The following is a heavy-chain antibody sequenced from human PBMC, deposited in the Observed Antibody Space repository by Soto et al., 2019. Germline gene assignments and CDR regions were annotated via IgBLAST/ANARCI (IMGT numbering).Heavy chain of an antibody. J-gene: IGHJ4*02. CDR3: AHRVLRTVFGLVTTTAIYFDF. Sequence: QITLNESGPTVVRPTETLTLTCRFSGFSLTTSGVGVGWIRQSPGKAPEWLALIYWDDDKRYSPSLKSRLTITKDPSKNQVVLTVSDLDPTDTATYYCAHRVLRTVFGLVTTTAIYFDFWGQGTPVAVSS. V-gene: IGHV2-5*02. CDR1: GFSLTTSGVG. CDR2: IYWDDDK. D-gene: IGHD3-3*01.